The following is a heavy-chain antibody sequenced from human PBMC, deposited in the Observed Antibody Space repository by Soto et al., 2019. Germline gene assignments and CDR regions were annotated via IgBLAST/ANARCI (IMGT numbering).Heavy chain of an antibody. CDR3: AGSSTSTNYFDY. J-gene: IGHJ4*02. V-gene: IGHV4-31*03. CDR2: IYYSGST. Sequence: PSETLSLTCTVSGGSISSGGYYWSWIRQHPGKGLEWIGYIYYSGSTYYNPSLKSRVTISVDTSKNQFSLKLRSVTAADTAVYYCAGSSTSTNYFDYWGQGTLVTVSS. CDR1: GGSISSGGYY. D-gene: IGHD2-2*01.